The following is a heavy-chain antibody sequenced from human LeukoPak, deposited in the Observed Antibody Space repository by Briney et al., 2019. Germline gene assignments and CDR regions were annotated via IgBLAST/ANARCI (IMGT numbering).Heavy chain of an antibody. CDR3: ARGATISETGYFDF. D-gene: IGHD5-24*01. J-gene: IGHJ4*03. Sequence: PSETLSLTCVVYGGSFSRYYWSWIRQSPGKGLEWIAEIDHRGDTNYNPSVKSQVTTSVDTSKNQFSLKVRSLSAADTAVYYCARGATISETGYFDFWGQGTPVTVSS. CDR2: IDHRGDT. V-gene: IGHV4-34*01. CDR1: GGSFSRYY.